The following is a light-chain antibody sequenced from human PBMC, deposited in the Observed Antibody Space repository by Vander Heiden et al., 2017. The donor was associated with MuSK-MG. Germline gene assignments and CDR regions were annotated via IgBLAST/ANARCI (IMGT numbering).Light chain of an antibody. CDR1: QSVSSSY. J-gene: IGKJ1*01. V-gene: IGKV3-20*01. Sequence: EIVLTQSPGTLSLSPGERATLSCRASQSVSSSYLAWYQQKPGQAPSLLIYGASSRATGIPDRFSRSGSGTDFTLTISRLEPEDFAVYYCQQDGTSPETFGQGTKVEI. CDR3: QQDGTSPET. CDR2: GAS.